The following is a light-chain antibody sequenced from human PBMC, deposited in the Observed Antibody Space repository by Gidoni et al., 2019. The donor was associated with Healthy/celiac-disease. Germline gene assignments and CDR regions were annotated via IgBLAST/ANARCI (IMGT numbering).Light chain of an antibody. CDR1: SSDFGGYNY. J-gene: IGLJ1*01. Sequence: QYALTQPPSASGSPGQSVTISCTGTSSDFGGYNYVSWYQQHPGKAPKLMIYDVSKRPSGVPDRFSGSKSGNTASLTVSVLQAEDEADYYCSSNAGSTNYVFGTGTKVTVL. CDR2: DVS. CDR3: SSNAGSTNYV. V-gene: IGLV2-8*01.